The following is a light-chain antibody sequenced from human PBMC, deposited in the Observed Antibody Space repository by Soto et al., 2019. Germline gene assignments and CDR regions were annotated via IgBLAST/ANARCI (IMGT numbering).Light chain of an antibody. V-gene: IGKV3D-20*01. Sequence: EIVLTQSPATLSLSPGERATLSCGARQSVSSSYLAWYQQKPGLAPRLLIYDASSRATGIPDRFSGSGSGTDFTLTISRLEPEDFAVYYCQQYGSSPRTFGQGTKLEIK. CDR2: DAS. J-gene: IGKJ2*01. CDR3: QQYGSSPRT. CDR1: QSVSSSY.